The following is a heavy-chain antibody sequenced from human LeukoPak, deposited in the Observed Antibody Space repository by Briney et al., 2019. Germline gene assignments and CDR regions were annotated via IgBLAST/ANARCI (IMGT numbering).Heavy chain of an antibody. V-gene: IGHV3-23*01. J-gene: IGHJ4*02. D-gene: IGHD3-10*01. Sequence: PGGSLRLSCAASGFTFSSYGMSWVRQAPGKGLEWVSFISGSGGNTYYADSVKGRFTISRDNPKNTLFLQVNSLRGEDTAVYYCASYQYGSGSWNWGQGTLVTVSS. CDR1: GFTFSSYG. CDR2: ISGSGGNT. CDR3: ASYQYGSGSWN.